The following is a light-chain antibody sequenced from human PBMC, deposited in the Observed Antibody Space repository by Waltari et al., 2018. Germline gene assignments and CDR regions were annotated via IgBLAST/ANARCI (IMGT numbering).Light chain of an antibody. CDR3: QQRSNWPLT. Sequence: EIVLTQSPATLSLSPGERATLSCRASQSVLSYLAWFQQKPGQAPRLPIYDASNRASGIPARFSGSGSGTDFTLTISSLEPEDFAVYYCQQRSNWPLTFGGGTKVEIK. CDR1: QSVLSY. V-gene: IGKV3-11*01. CDR2: DAS. J-gene: IGKJ4*01.